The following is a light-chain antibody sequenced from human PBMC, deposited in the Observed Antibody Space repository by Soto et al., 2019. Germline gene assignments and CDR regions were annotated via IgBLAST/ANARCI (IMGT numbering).Light chain of an antibody. V-gene: IGKV2-28*01. Sequence: DIVMTQSPLSLSVTPGEPASISCRSSQSLLHSNGNNYLEWYLQKPGQSPQLLMYLASKRASGVPDRFSGSGSGTDFTLKISRVEAEDVGVYYCMQTLQTPLFTFGPGTKVDI. CDR3: MQTLQTPLFT. CDR2: LAS. CDR1: QSLLHSNGNNY. J-gene: IGKJ3*01.